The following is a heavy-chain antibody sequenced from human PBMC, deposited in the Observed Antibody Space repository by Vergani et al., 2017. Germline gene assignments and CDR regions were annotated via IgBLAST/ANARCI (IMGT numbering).Heavy chain of an antibody. CDR1: GGPISSYY. CDR3: ARGRVVPAAGAFDP. CDR2: IYYSGST. J-gene: IGHJ5*02. D-gene: IGHD2-2*01. Sequence: QVQLQESGPGLVKPSETLSLTCTVSGGPISSYYWSWIRQPPGKGLEWIGYIYYSGSTNYNPSLKSRVTISVDTSKNQFSLKLSSVTAADTAVYYCARGRVVPAAGAFDPWGQGTLVTVSS. V-gene: IGHV4-59*13.